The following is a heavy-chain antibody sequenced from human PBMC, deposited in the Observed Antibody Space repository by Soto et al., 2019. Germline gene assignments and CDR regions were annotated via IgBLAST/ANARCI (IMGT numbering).Heavy chain of an antibody. J-gene: IGHJ4*02. D-gene: IGHD3-10*01. CDR1: GGSFSGYY. V-gene: IGHV4-34*01. CDR2: INHSGST. CDR3: ARDKITCLFDY. Sequence: QVQLQQWGAGLLKPSETLSLTCAVYGGSFSGYYWTWIRQPPGTGLEWIGEINHSGSTNYNPSLKSRGTISVDTSKNQFSLKLTSGPAADTAVYYGARDKITCLFDYWGQGTLVTVSS.